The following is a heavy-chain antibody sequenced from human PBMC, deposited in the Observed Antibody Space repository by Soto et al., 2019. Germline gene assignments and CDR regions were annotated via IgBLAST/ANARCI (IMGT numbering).Heavy chain of an antibody. CDR1: GFTFSSYS. V-gene: IGHV3-48*02. J-gene: IGHJ4*02. D-gene: IGHD4-17*01. CDR2: IMSSSDTI. Sequence: EVQLVESGGGLVQPGGSLRLSCAASGFTFSSYSMNWVRQAPGKGLEWVSYIMSSSDTIYYADSVKGRFTISRDNAKNSLYLQMNSLGDEDTAVYYCARLPKGTTVTAWGQGTLVTVSS. CDR3: ARLPKGTTVTA.